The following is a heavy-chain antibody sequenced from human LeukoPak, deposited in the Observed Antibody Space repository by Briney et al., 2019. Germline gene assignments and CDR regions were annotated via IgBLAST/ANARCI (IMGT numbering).Heavy chain of an antibody. CDR3: AKGLGQWLLPNWFEP. CDR1: GFTFSSYG. D-gene: IGHD6-19*01. CDR2: IRYDGSNK. Sequence: GGSQRLFCAPSGFTFSSYGMHWVRQAPGKGLEWVAFIRYDGSNKYYADSVKGRFTISRDNSKNTLYLQMNSLRAEDTAVYYCAKGLGQWLLPNWFEPWGQGTLVTVSS. V-gene: IGHV3-30*02. J-gene: IGHJ5*02.